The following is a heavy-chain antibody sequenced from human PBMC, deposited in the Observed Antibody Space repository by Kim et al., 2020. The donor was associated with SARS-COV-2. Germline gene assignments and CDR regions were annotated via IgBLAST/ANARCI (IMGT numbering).Heavy chain of an antibody. CDR3: ARDGGYYYGSGSYYLDAFDI. CDR2: ISAYNGNT. D-gene: IGHD3-10*01. Sequence: ASVKVSCKASGYTFTSYGISWVRQAPGQGLEWMGWISAYNGNTNYAQKLQGRVTMTTDTSTSTAYMELRSLRSDDTAVYYCARDGGYYYGSGSYYLDAFDIWGQGTMVTVSS. CDR1: GYTFTSYG. V-gene: IGHV1-18*01. J-gene: IGHJ3*02.